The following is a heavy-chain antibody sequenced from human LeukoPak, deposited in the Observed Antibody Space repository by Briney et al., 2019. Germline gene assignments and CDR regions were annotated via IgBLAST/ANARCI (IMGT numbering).Heavy chain of an antibody. V-gene: IGHV3-48*03. CDR1: GFTFSSYE. Sequence: GGTLRLSRAASGFTFSSYEMNWVRQAPGKGLERVSYISSSGSTIYYTDSVKGRFTISRDNAKNSLYLQMNSLRAEDTAVYYCAAWGYCSGGSCYRFSFRDYFDYWGQGTLVTVSS. CDR3: AAWGYCSGGSCYRFSFRDYFDY. D-gene: IGHD2-15*01. J-gene: IGHJ4*02. CDR2: ISSSGSTI.